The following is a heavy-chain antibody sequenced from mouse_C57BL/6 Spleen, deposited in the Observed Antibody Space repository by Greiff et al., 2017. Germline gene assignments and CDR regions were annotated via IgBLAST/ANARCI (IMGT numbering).Heavy chain of an antibody. CDR3: ARAYSDWYFDV. CDR2: INPSSGYT. Sequence: QVQLQQSGAELARPGASVKMSCRASGYTFTSYTMHWVKQRPGQGLEWIGYINPSSGYTKYNQKFKDKATLTADKSSSTAYMQLSSLTSEDSAVYYCARAYSDWYFDVWGTGTTVTVSS. D-gene: IGHD2-10*01. CDR1: GYTFTSYT. V-gene: IGHV1-4*01. J-gene: IGHJ1*03.